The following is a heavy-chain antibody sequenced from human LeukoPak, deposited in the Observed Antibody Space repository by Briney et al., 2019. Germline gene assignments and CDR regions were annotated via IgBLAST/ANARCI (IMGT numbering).Heavy chain of an antibody. CDR2: ISSSSSTI. D-gene: IGHD3-10*01. CDR1: GFTFSSYS. Sequence: GGSLRLSCAASGFTFSSYSMNWVRQAPGKGLEWVSYISSSSSTIYYADSVKGRFTISRDNAKNSLYLQMNSLRAEDTAVYYCAREVLLWFGELYYFDYWGQGTLVTVSS. V-gene: IGHV3-48*04. J-gene: IGHJ4*02. CDR3: AREVLLWFGELYYFDY.